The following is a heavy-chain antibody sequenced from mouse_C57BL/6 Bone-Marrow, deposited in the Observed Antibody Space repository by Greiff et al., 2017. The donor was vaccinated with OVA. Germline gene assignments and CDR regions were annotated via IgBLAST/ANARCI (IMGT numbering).Heavy chain of an antibody. CDR2: ISSGGSYT. V-gene: IGHV5-6*02. J-gene: IGHJ4*01. CDR3: ARRGNAMDY. CDR1: GFTFSSYG. Sequence: EVKLQESGGDLVKPGGSLKLSCAASGFTFSSYGMSWVRQTPDKRLEWVATISSGGSYTYYPDSVKGRFTISRDNAKNTLYLQMSSLKSGDTAMYYCARRGNAMDYWGQGTSVTVSS.